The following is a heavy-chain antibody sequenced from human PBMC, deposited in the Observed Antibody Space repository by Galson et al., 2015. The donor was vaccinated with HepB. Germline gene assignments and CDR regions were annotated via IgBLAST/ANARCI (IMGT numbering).Heavy chain of an antibody. CDR3: ARADSDISGYSVIYAFDM. J-gene: IGHJ3*02. V-gene: IGHV3-21*01. CDR1: GFALSTYS. D-gene: IGHD3-22*01. CDR2: ISSRSSHI. Sequence: SLRLSCAASGFALSTYSMNWVRQAPGKGLEWVSSISSRSSHIYYAESVKVRFTISRDNAKNSLYLQVNSLRAEDTAVYYCARADSDISGYSVIYAFDMWGQGTMVTVSS.